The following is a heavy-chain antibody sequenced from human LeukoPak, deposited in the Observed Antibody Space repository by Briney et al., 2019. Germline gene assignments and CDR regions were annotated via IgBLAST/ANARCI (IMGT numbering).Heavy chain of an antibody. CDR1: GGSFSGYS. J-gene: IGHJ4*02. CDR2: INHSGTT. V-gene: IGHV4-34*01. CDR3: ARRVQRLPYYYGSGSSPPFDY. D-gene: IGHD3-10*01. Sequence: SETLSLTCAVYGGSFSGYSWTWIRQPPGKGLEWIGEINHSGTTDYNPSLQSRVTISLDTSKNQFSLKVTSVTAADTAVYYCARRVQRLPYYYGSGSSPPFDYWGQGTLVTVSS.